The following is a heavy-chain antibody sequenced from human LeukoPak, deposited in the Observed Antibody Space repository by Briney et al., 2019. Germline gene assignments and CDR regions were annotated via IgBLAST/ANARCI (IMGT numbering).Heavy chain of an antibody. D-gene: IGHD6-13*01. V-gene: IGHV3-30-3*01. CDR3: ARDRGSSWYRYYYYGMDV. CDR2: ISYDGSNK. Sequence: GRSLRLSCAASGFTFSSYAMHWVRQAPGKGLEWVAVISYDGSNKYYAGSVKGRFTISRDNSKNTLYLQMNSLRAEDTAVYYCARDRGSSWYRYYYYGMDVWGQGTTVTVSS. J-gene: IGHJ6*02. CDR1: GFTFSSYA.